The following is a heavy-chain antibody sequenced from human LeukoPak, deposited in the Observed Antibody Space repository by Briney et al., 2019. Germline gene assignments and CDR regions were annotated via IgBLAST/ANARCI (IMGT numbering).Heavy chain of an antibody. V-gene: IGHV3-48*01. CDR1: GFTFSSYS. J-gene: IGHJ4*02. CDR2: ISSSSSTI. Sequence: GGSLRLSCAASGFTFSSYSMNWVRQAPGKGLEWVSYISSSSSTIYYADSVKGRFTISRDNAKNSLYLQMNSLRAEDTAVNYCARDPVVEWELPTFDYWGQGTLVTVSS. D-gene: IGHD1-26*01. CDR3: ARDPVVEWELPTFDY.